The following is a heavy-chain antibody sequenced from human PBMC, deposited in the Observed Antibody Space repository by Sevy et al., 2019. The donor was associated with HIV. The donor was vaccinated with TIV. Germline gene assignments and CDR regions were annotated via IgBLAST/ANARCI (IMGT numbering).Heavy chain of an antibody. J-gene: IGHJ3*02. CDR3: ARGGRWSSCPDAFDI. CDR1: GYTFTSYY. D-gene: IGHD6-19*01. Sequence: ASVKVSCKASGYTFTSYYMHWVRQAPGQGLEWMGIINPSGGSTSYAQKFQGRVTMTRDTSTSTVYMELSSLRAEDTAVYYYARGGRWSSCPDAFDIWGQGTMVTVSS. CDR2: INPSGGST. V-gene: IGHV1-46*01.